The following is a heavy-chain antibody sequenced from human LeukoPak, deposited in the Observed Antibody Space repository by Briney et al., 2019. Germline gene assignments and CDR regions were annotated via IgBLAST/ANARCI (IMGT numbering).Heavy chain of an antibody. J-gene: IGHJ4*02. D-gene: IGHD3-10*01. Sequence: PGGSLRLSCAASGFTFDDYAMHWVRQAPGKGLEWVSGISWNSGSIGYADSVKGRFTISRDNAKNSLYLQMNSLRAEDTALYYCAKTTDYGSGSYYDYWGQGTLVTVSS. V-gene: IGHV3-9*01. CDR2: ISWNSGSI. CDR3: AKTTDYGSGSYYDY. CDR1: GFTFDDYA.